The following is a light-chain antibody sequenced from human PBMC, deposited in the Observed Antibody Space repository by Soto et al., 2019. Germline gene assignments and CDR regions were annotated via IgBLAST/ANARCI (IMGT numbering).Light chain of an antibody. CDR2: GAS. CDR3: QQYGSSPPGLT. CDR1: QSVSSNY. Sequence: EIVLTQSPGTLSLSPGERATLSCRASQSVSSNYLAWYQQKPGQAPRLLIYGASSRATGIPDRFSGSGSGTDFTLTISRLEPEDFAVYYCQQYGSSPPGLTFGGGTQVEIK. J-gene: IGKJ4*01. V-gene: IGKV3-20*01.